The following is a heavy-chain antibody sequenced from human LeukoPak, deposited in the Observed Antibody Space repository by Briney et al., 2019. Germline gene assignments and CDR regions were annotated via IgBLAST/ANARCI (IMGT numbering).Heavy chain of an antibody. Sequence: GGSLRLSCAASGFTFSSYSMNWVRQAPGQGLEWVSSISSSSSYIYYADSVKGRFTTSRDNAKNSLYLQLNSLRAEDTAVYYCARKDCSSSSCSASNYYSYYMDVWGKGTTVTVSS. CDR3: ARKDCSSSSCSASNYYSYYMDV. CDR2: ISSSSSYI. J-gene: IGHJ6*03. D-gene: IGHD2-2*01. V-gene: IGHV3-21*01. CDR1: GFTFSSYS.